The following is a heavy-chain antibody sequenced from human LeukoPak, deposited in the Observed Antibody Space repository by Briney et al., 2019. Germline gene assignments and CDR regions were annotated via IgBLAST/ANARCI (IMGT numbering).Heavy chain of an antibody. Sequence: GASVKVSCKASGYTFTGYYIHWVRQAPGQGLEWMGWINPNNGDTNYAQKFQGRVIMTRDTSISTAYMEVSRLTSDDTAVYYCAKDTYYYESSGYYVFDYWGQGTLVTVSS. CDR2: INPNNGDT. J-gene: IGHJ4*02. D-gene: IGHD3-22*01. CDR1: GYTFTGYY. CDR3: AKDTYYYESSGYYVFDY. V-gene: IGHV1-2*02.